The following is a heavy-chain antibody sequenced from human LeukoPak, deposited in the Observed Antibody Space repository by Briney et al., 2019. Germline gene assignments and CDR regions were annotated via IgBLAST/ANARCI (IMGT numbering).Heavy chain of an antibody. D-gene: IGHD1-26*01. CDR2: ISSSSSYI. CDR3: ARGLGLSPEVGATDY. CDR1: GFTFSSYS. J-gene: IGHJ4*02. V-gene: IGHV3-21*01. Sequence: GGSLRLSCAASGFTFSSYSMNWVRQAPGKGLEWVSSISSSSSYIYYVDSVKGRFTISRDNAKNSLYLQMNSLRAEDTAVYYCARGLGLSPEVGATDYWGQGTLVTVSS.